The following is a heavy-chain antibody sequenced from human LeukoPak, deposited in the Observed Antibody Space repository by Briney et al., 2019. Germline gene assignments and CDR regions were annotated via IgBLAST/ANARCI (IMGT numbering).Heavy chain of an antibody. Sequence: SEALSLTCTVSGGSISSYYWSWIRQPPGKGLEWTGYIYYSGSTNYNPSLKSRVTISVDTSKNQFSLKLSSVTAADTAVYYCARDAGIAVAGTYYYYGMDVWGQGTTVTVSS. CDR2: IYYSGST. CDR1: GGSISSYY. CDR3: ARDAGIAVAGTYYYYGMDV. D-gene: IGHD6-19*01. J-gene: IGHJ6*02. V-gene: IGHV4-59*01.